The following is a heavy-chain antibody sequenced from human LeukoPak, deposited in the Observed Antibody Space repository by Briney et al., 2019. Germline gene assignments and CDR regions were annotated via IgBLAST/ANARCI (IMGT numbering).Heavy chain of an antibody. CDR1: GFTFSSYW. Sequence: GGSLRLSCAASGFTFSSYWTSWVRQAPGKGLEWVANIKQDGSERNYVDSVRGRFTVSRDNAKNSLYLQMNSLRAEDTAVYYCARDPAYGGNYYPDYWGRGTLVTVSS. J-gene: IGHJ4*02. CDR3: ARDPAYGGNYYPDY. CDR2: IKQDGSER. D-gene: IGHD1-26*01. V-gene: IGHV3-7*01.